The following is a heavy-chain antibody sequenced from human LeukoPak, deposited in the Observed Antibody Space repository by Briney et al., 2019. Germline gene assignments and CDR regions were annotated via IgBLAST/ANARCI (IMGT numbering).Heavy chain of an antibody. CDR1: GGSISSYY. J-gene: IGHJ4*02. D-gene: IGHD6-19*01. V-gene: IGHV4-59*12. CDR2: IYYSGST. Sequence: SETLSLTCTVSGGSISSYYWSWIRQPPGKGLEWIGYIYYSGSTNYNPSLKSRVTISVDTSKNQFSLKLSSVTAADTAVYYCARDRAVALRGIDYWGQGTLVTVSS. CDR3: ARDRAVALRGIDY.